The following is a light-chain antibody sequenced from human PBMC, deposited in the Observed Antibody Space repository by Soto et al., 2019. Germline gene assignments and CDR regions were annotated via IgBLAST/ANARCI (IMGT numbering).Light chain of an antibody. V-gene: IGKV3-15*01. CDR3: QQYNDWPTIT. CDR1: KSVSRR. J-gene: IGKJ5*01. CDR2: EAS. Sequence: EIVMTQSPATLSVSPGASATLSCSASKSVSRRLAWYQQTPXQAPSLILYEASTRANVIPARFSGSGFGTELTLTISSLQSEDFAVYDCQQYNDWPTITFGQGTRLEIK.